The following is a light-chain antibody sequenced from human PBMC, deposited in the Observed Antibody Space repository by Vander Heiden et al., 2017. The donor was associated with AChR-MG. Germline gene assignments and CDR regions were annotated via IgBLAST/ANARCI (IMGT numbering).Light chain of an antibody. CDR3: QQYKNWPAT. CDR1: QSVSSN. J-gene: IGKJ2*01. CDR2: GAS. V-gene: IGKV3-15*01. Sequence: IVMTQSPVTLSVSPGERATLSCRASQSVSSNLAWYQQKPGQAPRLLIYGASARATGIPARFSGSGSGTEFTLTINGLQSEDFALYYCQQYKNWPATFGQGTKLVIK.